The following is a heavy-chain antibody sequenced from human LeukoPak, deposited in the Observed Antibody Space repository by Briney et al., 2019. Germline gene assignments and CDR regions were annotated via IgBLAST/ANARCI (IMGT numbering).Heavy chain of an antibody. Sequence: PGGSLRLSCAASGFTFSSYEMNWVRQAPGKGLEWVSYISSSGSTIYYADSVKGRFTISRDNAKNSLYLQMNSLRAEDTAVYYWARVGYYDSSGYYYRRFPFDYWGQGTLVTVSS. J-gene: IGHJ4*02. CDR1: GFTFSSYE. V-gene: IGHV3-48*03. CDR2: ISSSGSTI. CDR3: ARVGYYDSSGYYYRRFPFDY. D-gene: IGHD3-22*01.